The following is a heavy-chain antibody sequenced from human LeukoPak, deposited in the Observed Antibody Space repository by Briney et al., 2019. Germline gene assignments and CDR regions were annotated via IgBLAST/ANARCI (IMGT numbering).Heavy chain of an antibody. CDR3: ARVMLDYYYYMDV. D-gene: IGHD3-10*02. J-gene: IGHJ6*03. CDR2: IYYSGST. Sequence: SETLSLTCTVSGGSISSYYWSWIRHPPGKGLEWIGYIYYSGSTNYNPSLKSRVTISVDTSKNQFSLKLSSVTAADTAVYYCARVMLDYYYYMDVWGKGTTVTVSS. V-gene: IGHV4-59*01. CDR1: GGSISSYY.